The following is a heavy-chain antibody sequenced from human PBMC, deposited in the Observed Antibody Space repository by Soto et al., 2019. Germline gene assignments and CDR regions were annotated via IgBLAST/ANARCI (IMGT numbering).Heavy chain of an antibody. CDR2: ISSSSSYI. Sequence: GGSLRLSCAASGFTFSSYSMNWVRQAPGKGLEWVSSISSSSSYIYYADSVKGRFTISRDNAKNSLYLQMNSLRAEDTAVYYCARTHEPYGDGGFYYYGMDVWGQGTTVTVSS. V-gene: IGHV3-21*01. J-gene: IGHJ6*02. CDR1: GFTFSSYS. CDR3: ARTHEPYGDGGFYYYGMDV. D-gene: IGHD4-17*01.